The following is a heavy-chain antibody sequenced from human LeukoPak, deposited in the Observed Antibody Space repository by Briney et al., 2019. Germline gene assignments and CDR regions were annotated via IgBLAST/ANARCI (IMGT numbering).Heavy chain of an antibody. D-gene: IGHD3-16*01. CDR3: ARDGGWDYYYYYMDV. CDR1: GVSISSRYHY. CDR2: IYSSGST. V-gene: IGHV4-61*02. J-gene: IGHJ6*03. Sequence: SDTLSLTCTVSGVSISSRYHYWTWIRQPAGKGLEWIGRIYSSGSTNYNPSLQSRVAISLDTSENQFSLMLTSVTAADTAVYYCARDGGWDYYYYYMDVWGKGTTVTVSS.